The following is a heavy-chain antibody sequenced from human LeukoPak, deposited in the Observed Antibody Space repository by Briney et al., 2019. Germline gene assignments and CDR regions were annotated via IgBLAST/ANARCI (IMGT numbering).Heavy chain of an antibody. CDR1: GFTFRNYV. Sequence: GGSLRLSCAASGFTFRNYVIDWVRQAPGKGLEWVEVTSSDLKVKLYADSVKGRFTISRDNSRSTLYLQMNSLRPEDTAIYYCAREGYYGSGSPPSLYFDYWGQGTLVTVSS. V-gene: IGHV3-30*03. CDR3: AREGYYGSGSPPSLYFDY. J-gene: IGHJ4*02. CDR2: TSSDLKVK. D-gene: IGHD3-10*01.